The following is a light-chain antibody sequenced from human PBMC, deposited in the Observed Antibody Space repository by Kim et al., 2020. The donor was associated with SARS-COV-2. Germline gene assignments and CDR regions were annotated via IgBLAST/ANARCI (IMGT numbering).Light chain of an antibody. J-gene: IGLJ2*01. CDR1: KLGDKY. Sequence: VAPGQTASITCSGEKLGDKYACWYQQKPGQSPVLVIYQDTKRPSGIPERFSGSNSGNTATLTISGTQAMDEADYSCQAWDSSTVVFGGGTQLTVL. V-gene: IGLV3-1*01. CDR3: QAWDSSTVV. CDR2: QDT.